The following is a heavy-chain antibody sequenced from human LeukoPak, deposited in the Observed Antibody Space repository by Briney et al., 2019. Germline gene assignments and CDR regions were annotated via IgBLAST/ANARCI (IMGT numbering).Heavy chain of an antibody. D-gene: IGHD3-10*01. Sequence: GGSLRLSCAVSGFIFDDYAMHWVRQAPGKGLEWVSGISWNSGSIGYADSVKGRFTISRDNAKNSLYLQMNSLRAEDTALYYCAKSMGGSGSPLDYWGQGTLVTVSS. CDR3: AKSMGGSGSPLDY. CDR1: GFIFDDYA. J-gene: IGHJ4*02. V-gene: IGHV3-9*01. CDR2: ISWNSGSI.